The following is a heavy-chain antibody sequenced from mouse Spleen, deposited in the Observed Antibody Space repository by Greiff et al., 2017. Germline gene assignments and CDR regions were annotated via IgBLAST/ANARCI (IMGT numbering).Heavy chain of an antibody. D-gene: IGHD2-13*01. CDR3: ARHTYGDPYYYAMDY. CDR1: GFTFSSYA. J-gene: IGHJ4*01. CDR2: INSNGGST. V-gene: IGHV5-6-2*01. Sequence: EVHLVESGGGLVKPGGSLKLSCAASGFTFSSYAMSWVRQTPEKRLEWVAAINSNGGSTYYPDTVKDRFTISRDNAKNTLYLQMSSLRSEDTALYYCARHTYGDPYYYAMDYWGQGTSVTVSS.